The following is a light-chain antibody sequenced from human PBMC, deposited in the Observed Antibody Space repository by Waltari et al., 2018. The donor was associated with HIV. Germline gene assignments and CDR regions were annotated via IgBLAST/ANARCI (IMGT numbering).Light chain of an antibody. CDR3: HVWNSTSDLCV. Sequence: SSVLTQPPSVSVAPGQTARIPCGGPNIGSKSVHWYQQRPGQAPVLVVFDDRVRPSGSPARFSVSNSGNTATLTISRVEAVDEADYYGHVWNSTSDLCVFGGCTQLTVL. CDR2: DDR. J-gene: IGLJ7*01. CDR1: NIGSKS. V-gene: IGLV3-21*02.